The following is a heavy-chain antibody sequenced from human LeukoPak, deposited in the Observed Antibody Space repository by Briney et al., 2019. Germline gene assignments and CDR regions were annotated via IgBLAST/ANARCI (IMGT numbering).Heavy chain of an antibody. CDR2: INQDGSER. CDR1: GSSLSKHW. V-gene: IGHV3-7*05. Sequence: PGGSLRLSCASSGSSLSKHWMDWVRQAPGKGLEWVANINQDGSERYFGDAVKGRFTISRDNAKNSLFLQMDSLTDDDTAIYYCTRSISDWGQGTLVTVSS. CDR3: TRSISD. J-gene: IGHJ4*02.